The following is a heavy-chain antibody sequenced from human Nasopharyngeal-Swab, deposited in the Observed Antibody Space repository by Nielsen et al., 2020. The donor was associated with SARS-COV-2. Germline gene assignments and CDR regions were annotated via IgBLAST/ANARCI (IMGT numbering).Heavy chain of an antibody. J-gene: IGHJ6*02. V-gene: IGHV1-46*01. CDR1: GYTFTSYG. D-gene: IGHD5-18*01. CDR3: ARAKYSYGFSYYYYGMDV. CDR2: INPSGGST. Sequence: ASVKVSCKASGYTFTSYGISWVRQAPGQGLEWMGIINPSGGSTSYAQKFQGRVTMTRDTSTSTVYMELSSLRSEDTAVYYCARAKYSYGFSYYYYGMDVWGQGTTVTVSS.